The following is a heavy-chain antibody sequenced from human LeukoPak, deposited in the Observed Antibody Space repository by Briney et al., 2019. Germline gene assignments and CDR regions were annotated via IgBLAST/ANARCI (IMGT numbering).Heavy chain of an antibody. CDR1: GGSISSYY. D-gene: IGHD3-22*01. V-gene: IGHV4-59*01. Sequence: SETLSLTCPVSGGSISSYYWSWVRQPPGKGLEWLGYVYYSGSTNYNPSLKGRFTISVDTSKNQFSLKLSSVTAADTAVYYCARDALYYYDSNGTSLYYYYYYGMDVWGQGTTVTVSS. J-gene: IGHJ6*02. CDR3: ARDALYYYDSNGTSLYYYYYYGMDV. CDR2: VYYSGST.